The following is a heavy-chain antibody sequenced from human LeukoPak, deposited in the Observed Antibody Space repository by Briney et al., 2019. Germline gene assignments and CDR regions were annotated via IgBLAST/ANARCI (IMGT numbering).Heavy chain of an antibody. J-gene: IGHJ4*02. D-gene: IGHD2-15*01. CDR2: IWYDGSNK. Sequence: GGSLRLSCAASGFTFSSYGMHWVRQAPGKGLEWVAVIWYDGSNKYYADSVKGRFTISRDNSKNTLYLQMNSLRAEDTAVYYCAKDYCSGGSCPPFDYWGQGTLVTVSS. V-gene: IGHV3-33*06. CDR3: AKDYCSGGSCPPFDY. CDR1: GFTFSSYG.